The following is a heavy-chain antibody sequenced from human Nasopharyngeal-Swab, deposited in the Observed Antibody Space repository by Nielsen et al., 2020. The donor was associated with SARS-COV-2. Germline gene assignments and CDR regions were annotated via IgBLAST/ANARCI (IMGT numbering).Heavy chain of an antibody. CDR1: GFTFSSYS. V-gene: IGHV3-48*04. CDR2: ISSSSSSTI. CDR3: ARGDYYDSSGYYTY. D-gene: IGHD3-22*01. J-gene: IGHJ4*02. Sequence: GESLKISCAASGFTFSSYSMNWVRQAPGKGLEWVSYISSSSSSTIYYADSVKGRFTISRDNAKNSLYLQMNSMRAEDTAVYYCARGDYYDSSGYYTYWGQGTLVTVSS.